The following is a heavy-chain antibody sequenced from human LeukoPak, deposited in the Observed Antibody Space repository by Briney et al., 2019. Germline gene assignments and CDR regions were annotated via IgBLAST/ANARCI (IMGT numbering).Heavy chain of an antibody. D-gene: IGHD3-16*01. CDR3: ARDRGDQGFDY. CDR1: GFTVSSNY. V-gene: IGHV3-53*01. CDR2: IYSGGST. Sequence: GGSLRLSCAASGFTVSSNYMGWVRQAPGKGLEWVSVIYSGGSTYYADSVKGRFTISRDNSKNTLYLQMNSLRAEDTAVYYCARDRGDQGFDYWGQGTLVTVSS. J-gene: IGHJ4*02.